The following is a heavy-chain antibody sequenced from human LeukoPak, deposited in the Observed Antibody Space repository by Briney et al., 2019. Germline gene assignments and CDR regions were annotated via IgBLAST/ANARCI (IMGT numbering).Heavy chain of an antibody. J-gene: IGHJ4*02. Sequence: SETLCLTCTVSGGSISSSSYYWGGIRQPPGKGLEWIGSIYYSGSTYYNPSLKSRVTISVDTSKNQFSLKLSSVTAADTAVYYCASYYPLPDYWGQGTLVTVSS. V-gene: IGHV4-39*01. CDR3: ASYYPLPDY. CDR1: GGSISSSSYY. CDR2: IYYSGST. D-gene: IGHD1-26*01.